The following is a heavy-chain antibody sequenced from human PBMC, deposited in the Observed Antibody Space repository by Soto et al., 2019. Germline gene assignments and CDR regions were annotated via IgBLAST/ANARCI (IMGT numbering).Heavy chain of an antibody. Sequence: EVQLLESGGGLVQPGGSLRLSCAASGFTFSSYAMSWVRQAPGKGLEWVSAISGSGGSTYYADSVKGRFTISRDNSKNTLYLQMNSLRAEDTAVYYCASRRTTVTVLQHYYFDYWGQGTLVTVSS. CDR3: ASRRTTVTVLQHYYFDY. CDR1: GFTFSSYA. V-gene: IGHV3-23*01. CDR2: ISGSGGST. D-gene: IGHD4-17*01. J-gene: IGHJ4*02.